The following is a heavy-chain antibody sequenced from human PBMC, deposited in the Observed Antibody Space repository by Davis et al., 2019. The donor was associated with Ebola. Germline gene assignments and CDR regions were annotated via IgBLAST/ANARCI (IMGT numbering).Heavy chain of an antibody. V-gene: IGHV4-30-2*01. CDR1: GGSISSGGYS. CDR3: AATSRVRGGFEI. J-gene: IGHJ3*02. CDR2: IYHSGST. D-gene: IGHD3-10*01. Sequence: PSETLSLTCAVSGGSISSGGYSWSWIRQPPGKGLEWIGYIYHSGSTYYNPSLKTRVTISVDTSKNQFSLNLTSVTAADTAVYFCAATSRVRGGFEIWGQGTVATVSP.